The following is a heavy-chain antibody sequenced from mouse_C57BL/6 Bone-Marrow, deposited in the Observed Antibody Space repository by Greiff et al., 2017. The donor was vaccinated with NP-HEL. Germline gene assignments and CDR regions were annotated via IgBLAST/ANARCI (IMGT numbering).Heavy chain of an antibody. CDR3: ARKAYYSNPWFAY. CDR2: IYPRDGST. Sequence: VQLQQSGPELVKPGASVKLSCKASGYTFTSYDINWVKQRPGQGLEWIGWIYPRDGSTKYNEKFKGKATLTVDTSSSTAYMELHSLTSEDSAVYFCARKAYYSNPWFAYWGQGTLVTVSA. D-gene: IGHD2-5*01. V-gene: IGHV1-85*01. J-gene: IGHJ3*01. CDR1: GYTFTSYD.